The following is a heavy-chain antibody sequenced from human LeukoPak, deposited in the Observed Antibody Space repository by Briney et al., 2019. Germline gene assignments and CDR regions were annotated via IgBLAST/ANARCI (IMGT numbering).Heavy chain of an antibody. CDR2: ISAYSGNT. V-gene: IGHV1-18*01. CDR3: ATTRSNWNYLY. CDR1: GYTFTSYG. J-gene: IGHJ4*02. D-gene: IGHD1-7*01. Sequence: ASVKVSCKASGYTFTSYGISWVRQAPGQGLEWMGWISAYSGNTNYAQKLQGRVTMTTDTSTSTAYMELRSLRSDDTAVYYCATTRSNWNYLYWGQGTLVTVSS.